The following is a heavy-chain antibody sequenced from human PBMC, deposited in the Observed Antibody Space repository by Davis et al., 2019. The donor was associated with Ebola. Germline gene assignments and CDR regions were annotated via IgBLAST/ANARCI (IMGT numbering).Heavy chain of an antibody. Sequence: PSETLSLTCAVSGGSISSSNWWSWVRQPPGKGLEWIGEIYHSGSTNYNPSLKSRVTISVDKSKNQFSLKLSSVTAADTAVYYCARDLGYYDSSGYDAFDIWGQGTMVTVSS. V-gene: IGHV4-4*02. CDR1: GGSISSSNW. CDR2: IYHSGST. D-gene: IGHD3-22*01. J-gene: IGHJ3*02. CDR3: ARDLGYYDSSGYDAFDI.